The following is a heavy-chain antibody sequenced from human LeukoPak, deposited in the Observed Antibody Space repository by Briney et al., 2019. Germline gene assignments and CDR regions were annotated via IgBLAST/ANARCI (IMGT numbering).Heavy chain of an antibody. J-gene: IGHJ4*02. CDR2: IWYDGSDE. CDR1: GFTFSSHG. D-gene: IGHD3-22*01. V-gene: IGHV3-33*01. Sequence: GGSLRLSCAASGFTFSSHGMHWVRQAPGKGLEWVSIIWYDGSDEYYADSVKGRFTISRDNSKNTLYLQMNSLRAEDTAVYYCARDGGYHTSGPFDYWGQGTLVTVSS. CDR3: ARDGGYHTSGPFDY.